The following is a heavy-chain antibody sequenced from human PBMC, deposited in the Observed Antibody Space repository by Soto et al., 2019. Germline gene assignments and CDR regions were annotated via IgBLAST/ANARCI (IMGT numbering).Heavy chain of an antibody. V-gene: IGHV4-39*01. D-gene: IGHD4-17*01. J-gene: IGHJ5*02. CDR3: ASRTDFRDHGWFDH. CDR1: GGSIISTFYY. Sequence: PSETLSLTCTVSGGSIISTFYYWGWLRQPPGRGLEWIANIHYSGETHYSPSLKSRVAISVDTSKSQFSLTLDSVTAADTAVYYCASRTDFRDHGWFDHWGQGILVTVSS. CDR2: IHYSGET.